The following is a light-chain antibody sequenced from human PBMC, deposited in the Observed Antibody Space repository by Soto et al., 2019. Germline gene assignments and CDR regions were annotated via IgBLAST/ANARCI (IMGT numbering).Light chain of an antibody. V-gene: IGKV3-15*01. J-gene: IGKJ2*01. CDR2: ASV. Sequence: EIELTQSPVTLSVSPGERATLSCRASQSVSSNLAWYQQKPGQAPRLLIYASVTRATGFPARFSGSGSGTEFTLTISSLQSEDFAVYYCQQYNNWPNTFGQGTKLGI. CDR1: QSVSSN. CDR3: QQYNNWPNT.